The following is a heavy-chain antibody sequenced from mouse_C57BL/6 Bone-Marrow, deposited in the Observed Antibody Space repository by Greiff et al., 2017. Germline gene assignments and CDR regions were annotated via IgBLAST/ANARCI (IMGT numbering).Heavy chain of an antibody. J-gene: IGHJ4*01. CDR3: ARLLRPMDY. V-gene: IGHV1-26*01. CDR2: INPNNGGT. Sequence: VQLQQSGPELVKPGASVKISCKASGYTFTDYYMNWVKQSHGKSLEWIGDINPNNGGTSYNQKFKGKATLTVDKSSSTAYMELRSLTSEDSAVYYCARLLRPMDYWGQGTSVTVSS. D-gene: IGHD1-1*01. CDR1: GYTFTDYY.